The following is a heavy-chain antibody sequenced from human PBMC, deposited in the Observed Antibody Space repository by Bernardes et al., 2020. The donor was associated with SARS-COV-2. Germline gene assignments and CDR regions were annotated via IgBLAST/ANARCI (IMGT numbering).Heavy chain of an antibody. CDR2: IYYSGST. D-gene: IGHD2-2*01. J-gene: IGHJ4*02. CDR3: ARSRSSTSCQDY. CDR1: GGSISSYY. V-gene: IGHV4-59*01. Sequence: ETLSLTCTVSGGSISSYYWSWIRQPPGKGLEWIGYIYYSGSTNYNPSLKSRVTISVDTSKNQFSLKLSSVTAADTAVYYCARSRSSTSCQDYWGQGTLVTVSS.